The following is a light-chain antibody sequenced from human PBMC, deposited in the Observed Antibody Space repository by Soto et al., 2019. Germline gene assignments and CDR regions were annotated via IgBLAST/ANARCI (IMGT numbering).Light chain of an antibody. CDR1: QSISSW. CDR3: QQYNSYST. Sequence: IQMTQSPSTLSASVADRVTITCRASQSISSWLAWYQQKPGKAPKLLIYDASSLESGVPSRFGGSGSGTEFTLTISSLQPDDFATYYCQQYNSYSTFGQGTKVDIK. J-gene: IGKJ1*01. CDR2: DAS. V-gene: IGKV1-5*01.